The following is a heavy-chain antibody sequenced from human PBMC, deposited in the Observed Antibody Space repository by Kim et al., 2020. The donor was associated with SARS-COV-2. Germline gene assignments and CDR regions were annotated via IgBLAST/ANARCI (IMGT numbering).Heavy chain of an antibody. CDR3: ARDAGGGNIVGVTTDYYFDY. J-gene: IGHJ4*02. Sequence: SETLSLTCAVSGGSISSTNWWSWVRQPPGKGLEWIGEIYHSGSTNYNPSLKSRVTISLDKSKNQFSLSLSSVTAADTAVYYCARDAGGGNIVGVTTDYYFDYWGQGTLVTVSS. V-gene: IGHV4-4*02. D-gene: IGHD1-26*01. CDR1: GGSISSTNW. CDR2: IYHSGST.